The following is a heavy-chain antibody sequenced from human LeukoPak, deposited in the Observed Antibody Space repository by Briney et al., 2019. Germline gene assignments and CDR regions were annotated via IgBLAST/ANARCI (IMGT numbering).Heavy chain of an antibody. V-gene: IGHV1-2*02. Sequence: ASVKVSCKASGYTFTGYYMHWVRQAPGQGLEWMGWLNPKSGGTIYAPKFQGRVTMTRDTSIYTAYMELSRLRSDDTAVYYCARRNNFYGSGFDYWGQGTLVTVSS. D-gene: IGHD3-10*01. CDR3: ARRNNFYGSGFDY. CDR1: GYTFTGYY. CDR2: LNPKSGGT. J-gene: IGHJ4*02.